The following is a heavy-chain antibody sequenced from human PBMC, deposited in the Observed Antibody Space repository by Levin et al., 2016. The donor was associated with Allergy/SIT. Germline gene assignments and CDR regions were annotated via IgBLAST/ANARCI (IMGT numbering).Heavy chain of an antibody. J-gene: IGHJ4*02. D-gene: IGHD3-3*01. Sequence: GESLKISCAASGFTVSRNYMSWVRQAPGKGLEWVSVIYSGGSTYYADSVKGRFTISRDNSKNTLYLQMNSLRVEDTAVYYCARQIPRSGDFWSGYYPYFDYWGQGTLVTVSS. CDR1: GFTVSRNY. CDR3: ARQIPRSGDFWSGYYPYFDY. V-gene: IGHV3-53*01. CDR2: IYSGGST.